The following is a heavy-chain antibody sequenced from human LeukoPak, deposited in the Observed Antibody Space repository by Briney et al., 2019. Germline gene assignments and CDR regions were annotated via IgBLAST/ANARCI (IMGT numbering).Heavy chain of an antibody. CDR3: ARDTITVTTTPEFDY. D-gene: IGHD4-11*01. Sequence: PGGSLRLSCAASGFTFSSYSMNWVRQAPGKGLEWVSSISSSSNYIYYADSVKGRFTISRDNAKNALFLQMNSLRAEDTAVYYCARDTITVTTTPEFDYWGQGTLVTVSS. J-gene: IGHJ4*02. CDR2: ISSSSNYI. CDR1: GFTFSSYS. V-gene: IGHV3-21*01.